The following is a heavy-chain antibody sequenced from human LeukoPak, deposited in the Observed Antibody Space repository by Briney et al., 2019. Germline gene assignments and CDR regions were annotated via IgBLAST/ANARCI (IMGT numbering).Heavy chain of an antibody. V-gene: IGHV4-31*11. CDR3: AREKTAYYYDSGTYSEGAFDI. D-gene: IGHD3-22*01. CDR1: GGSFSGYY. Sequence: SETLSLTCAVYGGSFSGYYWSWIRQHPGKGLEWIGYVYYSGSTYYNPSLKSRVTISVDTSKNQFSLKLSSVTAADTAVYYCAREKTAYYYDSGTYSEGAFDIWGQGTMVTVSS. J-gene: IGHJ3*02. CDR2: VYYSGST.